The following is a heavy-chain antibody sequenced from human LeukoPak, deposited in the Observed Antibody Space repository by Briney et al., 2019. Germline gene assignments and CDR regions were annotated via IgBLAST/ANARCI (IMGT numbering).Heavy chain of an antibody. D-gene: IGHD2-2*01. V-gene: IGHV4-61*02. CDR1: GGSISSGSYY. CDR3: ARRRGYCSSTSCYRLDY. J-gene: IGHJ4*02. Sequence: PSQTLSLTCTVSGGSISSGSYYWSWIRQPAGKGLEWIGRIYTSGSTNYNPSLKSRVTISVDTSKNQFSLKLSSVTAADTAVYYCARRRGYCSSTSCYRLDYWGQGTLVTVSS. CDR2: IYTSGST.